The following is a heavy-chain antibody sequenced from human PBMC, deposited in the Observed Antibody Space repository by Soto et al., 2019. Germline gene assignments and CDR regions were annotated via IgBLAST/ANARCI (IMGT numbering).Heavy chain of an antibody. J-gene: IGHJ4*02. V-gene: IGHV3-23*01. CDR1: GFTFSSYA. CDR2: ISGSGGST. CDR3: TKDRSEWLRPHY. Sequence: EVQLLESGGGLVQPGGSLRLSCAASGFTFSSYAMSWVRQAPGKGLEWVSAISGSGGSTYYADSVKGRFTITRDNSKNTLYLQMNSLRAEDTAVYYCTKDRSEWLRPHYWGQGTLVTVSS. D-gene: IGHD5-12*01.